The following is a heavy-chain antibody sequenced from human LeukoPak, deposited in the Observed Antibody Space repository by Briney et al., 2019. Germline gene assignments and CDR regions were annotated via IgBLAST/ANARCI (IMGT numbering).Heavy chain of an antibody. J-gene: IGHJ4*02. V-gene: IGHV3-74*01. CDR2: INSDESIT. Sequence: GGSLRLSCAASGFTFSSYWMHWVSQAPGKWLVWDSRINSDESITNYADSVKGRFTISRDNDKNTLYLHMDSLRVEDTAVYYCARLDSHPYWGQGTLVTVSS. CDR1: GFTFSSYW. CDR3: ARLDSHPY. D-gene: IGHD3-9*01.